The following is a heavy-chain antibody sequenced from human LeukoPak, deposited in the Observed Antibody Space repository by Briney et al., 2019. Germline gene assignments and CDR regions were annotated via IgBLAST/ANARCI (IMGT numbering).Heavy chain of an antibody. V-gene: IGHV4-4*07. Sequence: SQTLSLTCTVSGGSISSYYWSWIRQPAGKGLEWIGRIYTSGSTNYNPSLKSRVTMSVDTSKNQFSLKLSSVTAADTAAYYCARGGRVGATQGPFDYWGQGTLVTVSS. CDR1: GGSISSYY. CDR2: IYTSGST. CDR3: ARGGRVGATQGPFDY. J-gene: IGHJ4*02. D-gene: IGHD1-26*01.